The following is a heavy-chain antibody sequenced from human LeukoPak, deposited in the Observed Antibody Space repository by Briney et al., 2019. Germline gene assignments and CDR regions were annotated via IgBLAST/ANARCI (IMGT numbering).Heavy chain of an antibody. CDR2: MNPNSGNT. CDR3: ARDVAVAGTRGYFDY. Sequence: ASVKVSCKASGYTFSNYDINWVRQATGQGLEWMGWMNPNSGNTGYAQKFQGRVTITRNTSINTAYMELSSLRSEDTAVYYCARDVAVAGTRGYFDYWGQGTLVTVSS. J-gene: IGHJ4*02. D-gene: IGHD6-19*01. CDR1: GYTFSNYD. V-gene: IGHV1-8*03.